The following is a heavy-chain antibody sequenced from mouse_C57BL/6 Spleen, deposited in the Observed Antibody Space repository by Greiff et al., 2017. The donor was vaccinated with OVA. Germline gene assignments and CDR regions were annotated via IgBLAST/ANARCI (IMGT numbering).Heavy chain of an antibody. CDR3: ARGGGSSYHYAMDY. V-gene: IGHV1-59*01. D-gene: IGHD1-1*01. CDR1: GYTFTSYW. J-gene: IGHJ4*01. Sequence: QVQLQQPGAELVRPGTSVKLSCKASGYTFTSYWMHWVKQRPGQGLEWIGVIDPSDSYTNYNQKFKGKATLTVDTSSSTAYMQRSSLTSEDSAVYYCARGGGSSYHYAMDYWGQGTSVTVSS. CDR2: IDPSDSYT.